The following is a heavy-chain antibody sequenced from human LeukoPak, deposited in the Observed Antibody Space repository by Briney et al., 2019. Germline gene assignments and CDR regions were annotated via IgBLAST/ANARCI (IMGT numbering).Heavy chain of an antibody. D-gene: IGHD5-12*01. CDR3: ARATRAHSGYGNDAFDI. V-gene: IGHV1-8*03. CDR1: GYTFTSYD. J-gene: IGHJ3*02. Sequence: GASVKVSCKASGYTFTSYDINWVRQATGQGLEWMGWMNPNSGNTGYAQKFQGRVTITRNTSISTAYMELSSLRSEDTAVYYCARATRAHSGYGNDAFDIWGQGTMVTVSS. CDR2: MNPNSGNT.